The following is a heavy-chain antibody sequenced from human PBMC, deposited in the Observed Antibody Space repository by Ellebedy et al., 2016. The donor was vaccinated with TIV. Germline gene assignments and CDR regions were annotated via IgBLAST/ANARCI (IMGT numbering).Heavy chain of an antibody. CDR2: VYYSGKT. CDR3: ARKSLSNWSFDL. V-gene: IGHV4-59*01. CDR1: GASINSY. Sequence: MPSETLSLTCTVSGASINSYWNWIRQPPGRGREYIGFVYYSGKTNYSPSLKERVTISLDTSKSQFSMNLNSVTAADTAVYYCARKSLSNWSFDLWGRGTLVTVSS. J-gene: IGHJ2*01.